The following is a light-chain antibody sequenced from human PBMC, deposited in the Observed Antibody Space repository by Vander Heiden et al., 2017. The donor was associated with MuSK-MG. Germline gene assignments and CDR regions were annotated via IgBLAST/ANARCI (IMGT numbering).Light chain of an antibody. J-gene: IGKJ5*01. V-gene: IGKV3-11*01. CDR3: QQRSNWPSIT. CDR2: DAS. Sequence: EIVLTQSPATLSLSPRERATLSCRASQSVSSYLAWYQQKPDQAPRLLIYDASNRATGISARFSGSGSGTDFTLTISSLEPKDFAVYYCQQRSNWPSITFGQGTRLEIK. CDR1: QSVSSY.